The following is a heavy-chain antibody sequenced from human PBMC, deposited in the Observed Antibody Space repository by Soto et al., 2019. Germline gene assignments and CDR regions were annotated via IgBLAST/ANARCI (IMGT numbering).Heavy chain of an antibody. Sequence: QVQLVESGGGVVQPGRSLRLSCAASGFTFSSYGMHWVRQAPGKGLEWVAVISYDGSNKYYADSVKGLFTISRDNSKNTLYLQMNSLRAEDTAVYYCAKGITMVRGVQRDYYYYGMDVWGQGTTVTVSS. CDR1: GFTFSSYG. V-gene: IGHV3-30*18. CDR3: AKGITMVRGVQRDYYYYGMDV. D-gene: IGHD3-10*01. J-gene: IGHJ6*02. CDR2: ISYDGSNK.